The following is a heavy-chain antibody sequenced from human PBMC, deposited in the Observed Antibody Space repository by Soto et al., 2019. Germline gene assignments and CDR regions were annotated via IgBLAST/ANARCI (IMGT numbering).Heavy chain of an antibody. J-gene: IGHJ5*02. Sequence: QVQPVQSGAAVKKPGASVKVSCKASGYTFTSYGIIWVRLAPGQGFEWMGRISAYNGNTNYAQKVQGRVTMTTDSAMSKAYMELSSRSSGDKAGNSCARVKPVLDVVLMVDAIGPPDPWGQGTLVTVSS. CDR3: ARVKPVLDVVLMVDAIGPPDP. CDR2: ISAYNGNT. V-gene: IGHV1-18*01. CDR1: GYTFTSYG. D-gene: IGHD2-8*01.